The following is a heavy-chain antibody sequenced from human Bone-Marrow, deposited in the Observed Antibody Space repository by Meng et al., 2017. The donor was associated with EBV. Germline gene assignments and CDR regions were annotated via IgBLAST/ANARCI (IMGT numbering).Heavy chain of an antibody. D-gene: IGHD6-19*01. CDR1: GGSISSSSYY. V-gene: IGHV4-39*01. J-gene: IGHJ5*02. Sequence: QLQLQESGPGLVKPSETLSLTCTVSGGSISSSSYYWGWIRQPPGKGLAWIGSVHYTGSPYYRPSLESRVPVSVHTSTNQFSLRLTSVTAADTAVYSCARPFPSLQSPRLDPFGAWGQGTLVTVSS. CDR2: VHYTGSP. CDR3: ARPFPSLQSPRLDPFGA.